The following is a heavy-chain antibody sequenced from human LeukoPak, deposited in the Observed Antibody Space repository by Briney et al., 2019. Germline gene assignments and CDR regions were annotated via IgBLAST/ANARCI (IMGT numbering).Heavy chain of an antibody. Sequence: SETLSLTCTVSGVSISSSNSYWGWIRQPPGKGLEWIGSIYYSGNTYYNASLKSQVSISIDTSKNQFSLRLTSVTAADTAVYYCARDPYYYGSGSLYWGQGTLVTVSS. V-gene: IGHV4-39*02. CDR3: ARDPYYYGSGSLY. J-gene: IGHJ4*02. D-gene: IGHD3-10*01. CDR1: GVSISSSNSY. CDR2: IYYSGNT.